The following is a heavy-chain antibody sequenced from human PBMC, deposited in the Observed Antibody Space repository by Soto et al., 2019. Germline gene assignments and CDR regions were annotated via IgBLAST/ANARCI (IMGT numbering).Heavy chain of an antibody. CDR3: ARSPYCSSTSCYAHYYGMDV. Sequence: QVQLQESGPGLVKPSGTLSLTCTVSGGSISSSNWWSWVRQPPGKGLEWIGEIYHSGSTNYNPSLKSRVTISVDKSKNQFSLKLSSVTAADTAVYYCARSPYCSSTSCYAHYYGMDVWGQGTTVTVSS. J-gene: IGHJ6*02. CDR1: GGSISSSNW. CDR2: IYHSGST. V-gene: IGHV4-4*02. D-gene: IGHD2-2*01.